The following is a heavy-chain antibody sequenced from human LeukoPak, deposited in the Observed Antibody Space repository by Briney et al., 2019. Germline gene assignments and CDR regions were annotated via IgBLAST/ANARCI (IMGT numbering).Heavy chain of an antibody. CDR1: GFTFRRYE. J-gene: IGHJ6*02. CDR3: TRVQAGRSGLMGV. D-gene: IGHD2-8*02. Sequence: QAGGSLRLSCAASGFTFRRYEMSWVRQAPGKGLVWVSRIGPDGSGTTYADSVKGRFTISRDKSKNTVNLQMNSLRDEDAAVYYCTRVQAGRSGLMGVWGRGTTVTVSS. V-gene: IGHV3-74*03. CDR2: IGPDGSGT.